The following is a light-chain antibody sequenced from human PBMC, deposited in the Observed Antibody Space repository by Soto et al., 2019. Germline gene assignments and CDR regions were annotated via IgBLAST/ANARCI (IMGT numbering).Light chain of an antibody. CDR1: YSDIGDYNY. CDR3: SSYSGTNSNVI. J-gene: IGLJ2*01. V-gene: IGLV2-8*01. CDR2: EVS. Sequence: QSALTQPSSASGSPGQSVTISCAGTYSDIGDYNYVSWYQQHPGKVPKLIISEVSKRPSGVPDRFSGSKSGYTASLTVSDLQPADEAVYYCSSYSGTNSNVIFGGGTKLTVL.